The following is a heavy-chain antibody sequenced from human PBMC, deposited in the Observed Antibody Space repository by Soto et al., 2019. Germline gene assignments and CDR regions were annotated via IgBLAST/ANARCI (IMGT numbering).Heavy chain of an antibody. CDR1: GGSISSGDYY. Sequence: QVQLQESGPGLVKPSQTLSLTCTVSGGSISSGDYYWSWIRQHPGKVLEWIGYIYYSGSTYYNPSLKSRVTISVDTSKNPFSLKLSSVTAADTAVYSSARRWSGSRQGFDPWGQGTLVTVSS. J-gene: IGHJ5*02. CDR2: IYYSGST. V-gene: IGHV4-31*03. CDR3: ARRWSGSRQGFDP. D-gene: IGHD3-3*01.